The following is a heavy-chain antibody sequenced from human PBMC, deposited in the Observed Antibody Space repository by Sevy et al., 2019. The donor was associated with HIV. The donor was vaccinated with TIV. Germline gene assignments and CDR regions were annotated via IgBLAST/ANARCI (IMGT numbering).Heavy chain of an antibody. D-gene: IGHD6-6*01. CDR1: GFTFTSSA. CDR2: IVVGSGNT. J-gene: IGHJ6*02. Sequence: ASVKVSCKASGFTFTSSAVQWVRQARGQRLEWIGWIVVGSGNTNYAQKFQERVTITRDMFTSTAYMELSSLRSEDTAVYYCAADQPRPTYYYYGMDVWGQGTTVTVSS. CDR3: AADQPRPTYYYYGMDV. V-gene: IGHV1-58*01.